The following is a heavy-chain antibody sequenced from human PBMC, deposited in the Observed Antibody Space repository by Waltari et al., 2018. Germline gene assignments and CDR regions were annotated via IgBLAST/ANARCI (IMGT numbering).Heavy chain of an antibody. CDR3: ASDGPIAVAGAPNWFDP. Sequence: EMQLVEYGGGLVQPGGSLRLSCAASGFTFNSFWMSWVRQAPGKGLEWVANIKQEGSGHNYLDSVKGRFTISRDNAKNSLYLQMHSLIVEDTAVYHCASDGPIAVAGAPNWFDPCGQGTLVTVSS. CDR1: GFTFNSFW. V-gene: IGHV3-7*01. D-gene: IGHD6-19*01. J-gene: IGHJ5*02. CDR2: IKQEGSGH.